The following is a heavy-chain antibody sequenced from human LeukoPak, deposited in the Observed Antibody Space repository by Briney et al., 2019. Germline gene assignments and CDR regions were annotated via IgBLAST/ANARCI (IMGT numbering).Heavy chain of an antibody. J-gene: IGHJ4*02. V-gene: IGHV3-23*01. D-gene: IGHD2-2*01. CDR3: AKDGGYCSSNTCFQPFDY. CDR1: GFTFSSYA. Sequence: GGSLRLSCAASGFTFSSYAMSWVRQAPGKGLEWVSVISGSGGSTYYADSVKGRFTISRDNSKNTLYLQMNSLRAEDTAVYYCAKDGGYCSSNTCFQPFDYCGQGTLVTVSS. CDR2: ISGSGGST.